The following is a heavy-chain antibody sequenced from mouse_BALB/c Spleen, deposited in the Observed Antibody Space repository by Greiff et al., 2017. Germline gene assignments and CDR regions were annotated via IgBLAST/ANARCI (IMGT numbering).Heavy chain of an antibody. CDR2: ISNGGGST. Sequence: EVQGVESGGGLVQPGGSLKLSCAASGFTFSSYTMSWVRQTPEKRLEWVAYISNGGGSTYYPDTVKGRFTISRDNAKNTLYLQMSSLKSEDTAMYYCARHPYGNYLYYAMDYWGQGTSVTVSS. CDR3: ARHPYGNYLYYAMDY. CDR1: GFTFSSYT. J-gene: IGHJ4*01. V-gene: IGHV5-12-2*01. D-gene: IGHD2-10*02.